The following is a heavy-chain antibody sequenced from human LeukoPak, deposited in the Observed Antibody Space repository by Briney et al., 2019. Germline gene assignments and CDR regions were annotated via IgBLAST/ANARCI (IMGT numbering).Heavy chain of an antibody. Sequence: ASVTVSCTASVYTFTGYYMHWVRQAPGQGLEWMGWINPNSGGTNYAQKFQGRVTMTRDTSISTAYMELSRLRSDDTAVYYCARWTTVKNAFDIWGQGTMVTVSS. CDR3: ARWTTVKNAFDI. CDR2: INPNSGGT. D-gene: IGHD4-17*01. CDR1: VYTFTGYY. V-gene: IGHV1-2*02. J-gene: IGHJ3*02.